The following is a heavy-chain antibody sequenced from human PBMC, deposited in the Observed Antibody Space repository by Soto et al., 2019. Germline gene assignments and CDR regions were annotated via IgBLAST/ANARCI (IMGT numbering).Heavy chain of an antibody. D-gene: IGHD5-18*01. V-gene: IGHV3-23*01. J-gene: IGHJ5*02. Sequence: GGSLRLSCAASGFTFSSYAMSWVRQAPGKGLEWVSAISGSGGSTYYADSVKGRFTISRDNSKNTLNLQMNSLRAEDTAVYYCAKDLLVTPRNWFDPWGQGTLVTVSS. CDR3: AKDLLVTPRNWFDP. CDR2: ISGSGGST. CDR1: GFTFSSYA.